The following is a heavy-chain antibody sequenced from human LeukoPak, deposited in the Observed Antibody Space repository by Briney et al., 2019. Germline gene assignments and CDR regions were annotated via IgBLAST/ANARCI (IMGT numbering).Heavy chain of an antibody. CDR1: GGSISSGSYY. CDR2: IYTSGST. D-gene: IGHD3-9*01. CDR3: ARGPGYYDILTGYYEGYYFDY. J-gene: IGHJ4*02. V-gene: IGHV4-61*02. Sequence: SETLSLTCTVSGGSISSGSYYWSWIRQPAGKGLEWIGRIYTSGSTNYNPSLKSRVTISVDTSKNQFSLKLSSVTAADTAVYYCARGPGYYDILTGYYEGYYFDYWGQGTLVTVSS.